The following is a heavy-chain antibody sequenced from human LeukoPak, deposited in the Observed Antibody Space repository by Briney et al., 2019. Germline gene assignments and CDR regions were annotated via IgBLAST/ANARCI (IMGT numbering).Heavy chain of an antibody. CDR2: ISAYNGNT. J-gene: IGHJ4*02. V-gene: IGHV1-18*01. CDR1: GYTFTSYG. D-gene: IGHD3-10*01. CDR3: ARDALSPMVRGEDFDY. Sequence: ASVKVSCRASGYTFTSYGITWVRQAPGQGLGWMGWISAYNGNTNYAQKLQGRVTMTTDTSTTTAYMELRSLRSNDTAVYYCARDALSPMVRGEDFDYWGQGTLVTDSS.